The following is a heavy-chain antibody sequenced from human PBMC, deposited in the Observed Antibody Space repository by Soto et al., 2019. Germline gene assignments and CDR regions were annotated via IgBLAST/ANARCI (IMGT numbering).Heavy chain of an antibody. CDR3: ARGVTAGVDY. CDR1: GYSFTGLD. Sequence: QVQLVQSGAEVREPGASVKVSCKASGYSFTGLDINWVRQTTGQGLEWMGWMQPSSGRTGYAQKCQGRVTMTRDTSINTAYMELSSLTSDDTAFYYCARGVTAGVDYWGQGTLVTVSS. CDR2: MQPSSGRT. D-gene: IGHD1-26*01. J-gene: IGHJ4*02. V-gene: IGHV1-8*01.